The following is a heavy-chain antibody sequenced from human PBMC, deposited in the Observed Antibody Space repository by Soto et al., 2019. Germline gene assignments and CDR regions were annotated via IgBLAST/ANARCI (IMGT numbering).Heavy chain of an antibody. J-gene: IGHJ5*02. Sequence: QVQLVQSGAEVKKPGSSVKVSCKASGGTFSSYAISWVRQAPGQGLEWMGGIIPIFCTANYAQKFQGRVTITADKSTSTAYMELSSLRSEDTAVYYCARDLPFLEWFRGQNWFDPWGQGTLVTVSS. CDR1: GGTFSSYA. CDR3: ARDLPFLEWFRGQNWFDP. CDR2: IIPIFCTA. D-gene: IGHD3-3*02. V-gene: IGHV1-69*06.